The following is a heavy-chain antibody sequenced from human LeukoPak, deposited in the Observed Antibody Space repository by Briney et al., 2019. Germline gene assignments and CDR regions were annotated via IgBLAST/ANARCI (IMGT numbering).Heavy chain of an antibody. CDR1: GYTFTGYY. D-gene: IGHD1-1*01. V-gene: IGHV1-2*02. CDR2: INPNSGGT. CDR3: ARVTNDLDAFDI. Sequence: ASVKVSCKAPGYTFTGYYMHWVRQAPGQGLEWMGWINPNSGGTNYAQKFQGRVTMTRDTSISTAYMELSRLRSDDTAVYYCARVTNDLDAFDIWGQGTMVTVSS. J-gene: IGHJ3*02.